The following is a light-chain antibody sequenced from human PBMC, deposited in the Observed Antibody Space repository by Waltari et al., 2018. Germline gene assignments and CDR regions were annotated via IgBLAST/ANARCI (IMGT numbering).Light chain of an antibody. Sequence: EIVLTQSPGTLSLSPVERATLSCRASQSVSSSYLAWYQQKPGQAPRLLIYGASSRATGIPDRFSGSGSGTDFTLTISRLEPEDFAVYYCQQYGSSPPTWTFGQGTKVEIK. CDR1: QSVSSSY. V-gene: IGKV3-20*01. J-gene: IGKJ1*01. CDR3: QQYGSSPPTWT. CDR2: GAS.